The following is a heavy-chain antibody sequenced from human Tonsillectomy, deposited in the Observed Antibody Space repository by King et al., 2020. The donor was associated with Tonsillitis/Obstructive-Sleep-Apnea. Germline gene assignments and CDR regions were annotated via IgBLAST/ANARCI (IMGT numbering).Heavy chain of an antibody. CDR3: ARGPSIAARLGDAFDI. D-gene: IGHD6-6*01. CDR2: IYYSGST. Sequence: QVQLQESGPGLVKPSETLSLTCTVSGGSISSYYWSWIRQPPGKGLEWIGYIYYSGSTNYNPSLKSRVTISVDTSKNQSSLKLSSVTAADTAVYYCARGPSIAARLGDAFDIWGQGTMVTVSS. J-gene: IGHJ3*02. V-gene: IGHV4-59*01. CDR1: GGSISSYY.